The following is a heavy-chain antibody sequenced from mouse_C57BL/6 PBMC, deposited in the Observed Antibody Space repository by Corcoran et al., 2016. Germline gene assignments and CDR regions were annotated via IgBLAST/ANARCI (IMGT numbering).Heavy chain of an antibody. CDR3: ARWRAMDY. J-gene: IGHJ4*01. CDR1: GYTFTAYD. CDR2: IGPGSGST. Sequence: QVQLKQSGAELVKPGASVKISCKASGYTFTAYDINWVKQRPGQGLEWMGKIGPGSGSTYYNEKFKGKATLTADKSSSTAYMQRSSLTSEDSAVYFWARWRAMDYWGQGTSVTVSS. V-gene: IGHV1-77*01.